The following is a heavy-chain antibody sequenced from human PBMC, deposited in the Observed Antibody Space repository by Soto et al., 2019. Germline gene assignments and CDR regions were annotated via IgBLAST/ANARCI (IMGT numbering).Heavy chain of an antibody. D-gene: IGHD5-12*01. Sequence: QVQLVQSGAEVKKPGSSVKVSCKAAGGTFNNYPISWVRQAPGQGLEWMGGIIPVFGITKYAQRFQGRVTISADESTNTAYMEVSSLRSEDTAVYYCARGVRDGYTPIDYWGQGTLVTVSS. CDR1: GGTFNNYP. J-gene: IGHJ4*02. CDR2: IIPVFGIT. V-gene: IGHV1-69*01. CDR3: ARGVRDGYTPIDY.